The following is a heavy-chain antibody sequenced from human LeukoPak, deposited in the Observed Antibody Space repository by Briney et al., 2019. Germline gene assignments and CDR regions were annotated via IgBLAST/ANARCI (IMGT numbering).Heavy chain of an antibody. CDR2: IYPGDSDT. V-gene: IGHV5-51*01. CDR3: ARPRDSSGQFDY. CDR1: GYSFTSYW. J-gene: IGHJ4*02. Sequence: GESLKISCKGSGYSFTSYWIGWVGQMPGQGLEWMGMIYPGDSDTRYSPSFQGQVTISADKSTSTTYLQWSSLKASDTAMYYCARPRDSSGQFDYWGQGTLVTVSS. D-gene: IGHD3-22*01.